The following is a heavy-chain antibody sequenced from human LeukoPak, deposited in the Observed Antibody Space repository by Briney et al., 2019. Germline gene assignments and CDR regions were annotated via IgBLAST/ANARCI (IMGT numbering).Heavy chain of an antibody. CDR2: IRNTANNYAT. CDR3: TIWVVPAANYDYMDV. V-gene: IGHV3-73*01. J-gene: IGHJ6*03. Sequence: QPRGSLRLSCAASGFTSSGSAVPCVRPTSGNGPEWVGRIRNTANNYATAYAASVKGRFTIFRDDSKNTADLQMNSLKTEDTAVYHCTIWVVPAANYDYMDVWGKGTTVAVSS. D-gene: IGHD2-2*01. CDR1: GFTSSGSA.